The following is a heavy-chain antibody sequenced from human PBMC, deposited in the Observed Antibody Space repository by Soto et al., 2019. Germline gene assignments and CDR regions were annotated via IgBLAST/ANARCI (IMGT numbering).Heavy chain of an antibody. Sequence: ETLSLTCTVSGGAINSTVYYWGWIRQPPGKGLEWIGSSNYGGPTYYSPSLQSRVTISLDTAKNHCSLTLRSVTAADTAVYYCARHGAYSTSVYYYYGMDVWGQGTTVTVSS. CDR2: SNYGGPT. V-gene: IGHV4-39*01. J-gene: IGHJ6*02. D-gene: IGHD6-13*01. CDR1: GGAINSTVYY. CDR3: ARHGAYSTSVYYYYGMDV.